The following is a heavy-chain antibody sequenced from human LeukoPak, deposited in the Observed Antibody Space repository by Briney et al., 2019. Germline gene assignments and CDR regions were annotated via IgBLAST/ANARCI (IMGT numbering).Heavy chain of an antibody. Sequence: PSETLSLTCAVYGGSFSGYYWSWIRQPPGKGLEWIGEINHSGSTNYNPSLKSRVTISVDTSKNQFSLKLSSVTVADTAVYYCARIGILGPFDYWGQGTLVTVSS. CDR2: INHSGST. CDR1: GGSFSGYY. V-gene: IGHV4-34*01. J-gene: IGHJ4*02. D-gene: IGHD1-26*01. CDR3: ARIGILGPFDY.